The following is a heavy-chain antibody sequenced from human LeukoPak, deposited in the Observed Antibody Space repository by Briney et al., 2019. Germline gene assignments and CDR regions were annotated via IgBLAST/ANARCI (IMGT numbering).Heavy chain of an antibody. CDR2: ISWNSGSI. CDR1: GFTFSSYW. CDR3: AKDFGRSAYDRPFDY. D-gene: IGHD5-12*01. Sequence: PGGSLRLSCAASGFTFSSYWMHWVRHAPGKGLEWVSGISWNSGSIAYADSVKGRFTISRDNAKNSLYLQMNSLRAEDTALYYCAKDFGRSAYDRPFDYWGQGTLVTVSS. J-gene: IGHJ4*02. V-gene: IGHV3-9*01.